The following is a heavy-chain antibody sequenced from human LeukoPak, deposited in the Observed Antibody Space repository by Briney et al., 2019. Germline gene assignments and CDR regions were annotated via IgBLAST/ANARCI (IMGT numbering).Heavy chain of an antibody. CDR3: ARDLLGNSEHWFDP. J-gene: IGHJ5*02. Sequence: PGGSLRLSCAASGFTFSSYSMNWVRQAPGKGLEWVSSISSSSSYIYYADSVKGRFTISRDNAKNSLYLQMNSLRAEDTAVYYCARDLLGNSEHWFDPWGQGTLVTVSS. CDR1: GFTFSSYS. CDR2: ISSSSSYI. D-gene: IGHD1-26*01. V-gene: IGHV3-21*01.